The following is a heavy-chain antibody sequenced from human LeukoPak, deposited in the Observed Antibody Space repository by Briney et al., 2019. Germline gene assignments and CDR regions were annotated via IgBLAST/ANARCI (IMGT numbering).Heavy chain of an antibody. CDR1: GFTFSSYA. D-gene: IGHD2-2*01. CDR2: ISYDGSNK. J-gene: IGHJ6*02. V-gene: IGHV3-30-3*01. CDR3: ARKIGYCSSTSCYGYYGMDV. Sequence: GGSLRLSCAASGFTFSSYAMHWVRQAPGKGLEWVAVISYDGSNKYYADSVKGRFTISRDNAKNSLYLQMNSLRAEDTAVYYCARKIGYCSSTSCYGYYGMDVWGQGTTVTVSS.